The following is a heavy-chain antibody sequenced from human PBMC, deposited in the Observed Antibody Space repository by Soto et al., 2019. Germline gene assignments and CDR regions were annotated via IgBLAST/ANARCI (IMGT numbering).Heavy chain of an antibody. J-gene: IGHJ6*03. CDR1: GGSFSYYF. CDR2: INHSGSI. Sequence: QVQLQQWGAGLLKPSETLSLTCAVNGGSFSYYFWTWIRQPPGKGLEWIGEINHSGSINYNPSLKSRVNISVDTSKNQFPLKLSSVTAADTAVYYCARRHLSRYYMDVWGKGTTVTVSS. CDR3: ARRHLSRYYMDV. V-gene: IGHV4-34*01.